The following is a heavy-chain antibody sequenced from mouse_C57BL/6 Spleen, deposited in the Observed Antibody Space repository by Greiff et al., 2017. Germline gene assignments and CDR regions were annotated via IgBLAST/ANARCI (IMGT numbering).Heavy chain of an antibody. J-gene: IGHJ2*01. Sequence: VQLQQSGAELVMPGASVKLSCKASGYTFTSYWMHWVKQRPGQGLEWIGEIDPSDSYTNYNQKFKGKSTLTVDKSSSTAYMQLSSLTSEDSAVYYCARGDYGTHYFDYWGQGTTLTVSS. CDR2: IDPSDSYT. CDR1: GYTFTSYW. V-gene: IGHV1-69*01. D-gene: IGHD1-1*01. CDR3: ARGDYGTHYFDY.